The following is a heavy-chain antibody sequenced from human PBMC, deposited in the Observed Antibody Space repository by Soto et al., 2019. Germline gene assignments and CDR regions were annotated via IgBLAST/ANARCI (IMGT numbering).Heavy chain of an antibody. CDR3: ATVGXTGTSGSWXHP. D-gene: IGHD1-7*01. J-gene: IGHJ5*02. CDR1: GYTLTELS. CDR2: FDPEDGET. Sequence: ASVKVSCKVSGYTLTELSMHWVRQAPGKGLEWMGGFDPEDGETIYAQKFQGRVTMTEDTSTDTAYMELSSLRSEDTAVYYCATVGXTGTSGSWXHPSGQGTLVTVSS. V-gene: IGHV1-24*01.